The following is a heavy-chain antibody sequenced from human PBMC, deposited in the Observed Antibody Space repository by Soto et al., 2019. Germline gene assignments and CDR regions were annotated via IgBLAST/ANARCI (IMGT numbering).Heavy chain of an antibody. V-gene: IGHV1-18*01. Sequence: ASVKVSCKASGYTFTSYGISWVRQAPGQGLEWMGWISAYNGNTNYAQKLQGRVTMTTDTSTSTAYMELRSLRSDDTAVYYCAVGGRYCSSTSCYPIPPYYYYMDVWGKGTTVTVSS. CDR2: ISAYNGNT. D-gene: IGHD2-2*01. J-gene: IGHJ6*03. CDR3: AVGGRYCSSTSCYPIPPYYYYMDV. CDR1: GYTFTSYG.